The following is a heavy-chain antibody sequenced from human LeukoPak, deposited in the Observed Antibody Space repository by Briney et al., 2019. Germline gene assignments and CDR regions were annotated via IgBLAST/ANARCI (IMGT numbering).Heavy chain of an antibody. V-gene: IGHV4-30-2*01. Sequence: PSQTLSLTCAVSGGSISSGGYSWSWIRQPPGKGLEWIGYIYHSGSTYYNPSLKSRVTISVDRSKNQFSLKLSSVTAADTAVYYCARDLGYSSSWYPGYNWFDPWGQGTLVTVSS. CDR3: ARDLGYSSSWYPGYNWFDP. D-gene: IGHD6-13*01. CDR1: GGSISSGGYS. CDR2: IYHSGST. J-gene: IGHJ5*02.